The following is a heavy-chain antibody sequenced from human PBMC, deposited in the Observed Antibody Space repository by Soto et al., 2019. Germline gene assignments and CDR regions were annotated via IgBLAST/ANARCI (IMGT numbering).Heavy chain of an antibody. D-gene: IGHD3-22*01. CDR1: GFTFSSYA. V-gene: IGHV3-23*01. Sequence: VGSLRLSCAASGFTFSSYAMSWVRQAPGKGLEWVSAISGSGGSTYCADSVKGRFTISRDNSKNTLYLQMNSLRAEDTAVYYCAKDEYYYDSSGYDAFDIWGQGTMVTVSS. CDR3: AKDEYYYDSSGYDAFDI. J-gene: IGHJ3*02. CDR2: ISGSGGST.